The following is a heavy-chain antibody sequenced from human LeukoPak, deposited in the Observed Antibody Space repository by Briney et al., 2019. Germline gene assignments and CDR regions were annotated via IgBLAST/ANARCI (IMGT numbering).Heavy chain of an antibody. V-gene: IGHV1-69*13. CDR1: GGTFSSYA. CDR2: IIPIFGTA. Sequence: ASVKVSCKASGGTFSSYAISWVRQAPGQGLEWMGGIIPIFGTANYAQKFQGRVTITADESTSTAYMELSSLRSEDTAVYYCARGGAVLGTKYNWFDPWGQGTLVTVSS. J-gene: IGHJ5*02. D-gene: IGHD1-1*01. CDR3: ARGGAVLGTKYNWFDP.